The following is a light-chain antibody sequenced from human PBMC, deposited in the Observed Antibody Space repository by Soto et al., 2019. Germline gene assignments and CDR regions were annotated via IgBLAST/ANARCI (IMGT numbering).Light chain of an antibody. V-gene: IGKV1-5*01. CDR3: QQYETFPGT. Sequence: DIQMTHSPSTLSASVGFTFNVTCRASQSVSGWLAWYQKKPGEAPKLLIYDASALPRGVPSRLRGSGYGTKLTITIASMQTEDFATYYCQQYETFPGTFGPGTKVDIK. CDR2: DAS. CDR1: QSVSGW. J-gene: IGKJ1*01.